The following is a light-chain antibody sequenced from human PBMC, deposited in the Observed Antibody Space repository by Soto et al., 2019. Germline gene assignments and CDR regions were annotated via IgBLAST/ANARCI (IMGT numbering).Light chain of an antibody. CDR1: QSISTF. CDR3: QQSFTAPWT. V-gene: IGKV1-39*01. CDR2: TAS. Sequence: DIQMTQSPSSLSASVGDRVTITYRASQSISTFLNWYQQKPGKAPNLLIYTASTLHGGVPSRFSGSGSGTDFTLTISSLQPEDFATYYCQQSFTAPWTFGQGTRVEIK. J-gene: IGKJ1*01.